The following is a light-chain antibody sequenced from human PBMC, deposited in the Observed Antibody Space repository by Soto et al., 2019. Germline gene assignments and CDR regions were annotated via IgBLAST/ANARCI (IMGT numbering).Light chain of an antibody. Sequence: DVQMTQSPSSLSASVGDRVTITCRASQGISSYLNWYQQKPGKAPKLLIYAASSLQSGVPSRFSGSGSGTDFTLTISSLQPEDFATYYCQQSYSTSVTFGQGTKVDIK. CDR2: AAS. V-gene: IGKV1-39*01. CDR3: QQSYSTSVT. CDR1: QGISSY. J-gene: IGKJ1*01.